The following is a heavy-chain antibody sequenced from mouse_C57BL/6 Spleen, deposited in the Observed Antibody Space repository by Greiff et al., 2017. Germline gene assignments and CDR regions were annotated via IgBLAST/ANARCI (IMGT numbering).Heavy chain of an antibody. CDR3: SRAGIYYYYDWFAY. Sequence: QVQLKQPGTELVKPGASVKLSCKASGYTFTSYWMHWVKQRPGQGLEWIGNINPSSGGNNYNEKFKSKATLTVDKSSSTTSLQLSSLTSEDSAVYYCSRAGIYYYYDWFAYWGQGTLVTVSA. CDR1: GYTFTSYW. V-gene: IGHV1-53*01. D-gene: IGHD2-4*01. CDR2: INPSSGGN. J-gene: IGHJ3*01.